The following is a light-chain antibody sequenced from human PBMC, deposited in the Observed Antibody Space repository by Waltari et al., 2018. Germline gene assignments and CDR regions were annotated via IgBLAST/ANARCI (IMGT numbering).Light chain of an antibody. V-gene: IGLV3-25*03. CDR2: KDN. CDR3: QSTDSSATYVV. Sequence: SYELTQPPSVSVSPGQTARITCSADALPIQFTFWYQQKPGQAPVLVIYKDNERSPGISARFSVSRSGTTVTLTISGVQAEDEADYYCQSTDSSATYVVFGGGTKLTVL. CDR1: ALPIQF. J-gene: IGLJ2*01.